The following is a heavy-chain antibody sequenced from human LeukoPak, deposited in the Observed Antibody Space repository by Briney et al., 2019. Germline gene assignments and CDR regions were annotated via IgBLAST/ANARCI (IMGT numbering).Heavy chain of an antibody. J-gene: IGHJ6*02. D-gene: IGHD1-14*01. V-gene: IGHV3-7*01. Sequence: GGSLRLSCAASGFTFSSYWMSWVRQAPGKGLEWVANIKQDGSEKYYVDSVKGRFTISRDNAKNSLYLEMNSLRAEDTAVYYCARDGVWNHNYYGMYVWGQGTTVTVSS. CDR1: GFTFSSYW. CDR3: ARDGVWNHNYYGMYV. CDR2: IKQDGSEK.